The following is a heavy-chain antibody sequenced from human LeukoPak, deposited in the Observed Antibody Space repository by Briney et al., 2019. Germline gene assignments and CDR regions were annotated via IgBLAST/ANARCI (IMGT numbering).Heavy chain of an antibody. D-gene: IGHD3-3*01. CDR3: ARGSYYDFWSGYTSHYMDV. CDR2: ISSSGSTI. Sequence: GGSLRLSCAASGFTFSSYEMNWVRQAPGKGLEWVSYISSSGSTIYYADSVKGRFTISRDNAKNSLYLQMNSLRAEDTAVYYCARGSYYDFWSGYTSHYMDVWGKGTTVTVSS. CDR1: GFTFSSYE. J-gene: IGHJ6*03. V-gene: IGHV3-48*03.